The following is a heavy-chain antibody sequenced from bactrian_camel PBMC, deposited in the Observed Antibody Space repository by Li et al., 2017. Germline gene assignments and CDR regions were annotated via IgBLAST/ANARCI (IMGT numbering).Heavy chain of an antibody. Sequence: HVQLVESGGGSVQAGESVRLSCVTSGGTEDGFYVAWVRQAPGKGLEWVSCIYNTGDTTYYADSVKGRFTISRDNAKNTLFLQLNGLKTQDTAMYYCVKGSSRYEYAWGQGTQVTVS. CDR2: IYNTGDTT. CDR1: GGTEDGFY. J-gene: IGHJ6*01. D-gene: IGHD5*01. V-gene: IGHV3S1*01. CDR3: VKGSSRYEYA.